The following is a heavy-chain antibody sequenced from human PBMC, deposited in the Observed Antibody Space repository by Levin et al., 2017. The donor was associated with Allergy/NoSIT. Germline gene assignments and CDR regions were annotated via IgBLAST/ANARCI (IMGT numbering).Heavy chain of an antibody. CDR1: GFTFSSYS. CDR2: IDRSGTTI. CDR3: ARETDQSFYYFDL. V-gene: IGHV3-48*01. J-gene: IGHJ2*01. Sequence: GESLKISCAASGFTFSSYSMSWVHQAAGKGLEWVSYIDRSGTTIYYADSVKARFTISRDNAKNSLYLQVNSLRADDTAVYYCARETDQSFYYFDLWGRGTVVTVSS. D-gene: IGHD2/OR15-2a*01.